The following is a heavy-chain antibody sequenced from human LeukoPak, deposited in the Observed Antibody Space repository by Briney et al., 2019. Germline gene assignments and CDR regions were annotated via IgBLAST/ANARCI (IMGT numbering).Heavy chain of an antibody. V-gene: IGHV3-23*01. CDR3: AKDVLLYSSGWSHFDY. Sequence: QPGGSLRLSCAASGFTFRSYAMSWARQSPGKGLEWVSSIGGSGLTYYADSVKGRFTISRDDSKNTLYLQMNSLRAEDTAVYYCAKDVLLYSSGWSHFDYWGQGTLVTVSS. D-gene: IGHD6-19*01. CDR2: IGGSGLT. CDR1: GFTFRSYA. J-gene: IGHJ4*02.